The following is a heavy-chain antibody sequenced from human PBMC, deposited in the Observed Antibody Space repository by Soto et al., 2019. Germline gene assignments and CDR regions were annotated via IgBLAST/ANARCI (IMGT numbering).Heavy chain of an antibody. J-gene: IGHJ4*02. V-gene: IGHV3-72*01. CDR1: GFTFSDHY. CDR2: IRDKANSYTT. D-gene: IGHD1-26*01. Sequence: GGTLRLSCVAYGFTFSDHYMHWVRQAPGKGLEWVGRIRDKANSYTTEYAASVRGRFTISRDDSKNSLYLQMNSLKTEDTAVYYCIRGGSYRPIGYWSQGTLVTVS. CDR3: IRGGSYRPIGY.